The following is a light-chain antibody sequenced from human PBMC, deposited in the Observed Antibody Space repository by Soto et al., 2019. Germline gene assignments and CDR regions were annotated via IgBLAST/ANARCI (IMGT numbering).Light chain of an antibody. CDR2: GTS. V-gene: IGKV3-15*01. Sequence: EVVMTQSPATLSVSPGERATPSCRASQSVSSNLAWHQQKPGQAPRLLIYGTSTRATGIPARFSGSGSGTEFTLTISSLLSEDFAVYYCQQYNSWPLTFGGGTKVEIK. J-gene: IGKJ4*01. CDR3: QQYNSWPLT. CDR1: QSVSSN.